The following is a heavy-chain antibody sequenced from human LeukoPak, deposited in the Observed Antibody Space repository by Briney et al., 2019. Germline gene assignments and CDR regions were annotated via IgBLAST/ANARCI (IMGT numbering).Heavy chain of an antibody. Sequence: PGGSLRLSCAASGFTFSSYGMHWVRQAPGKGLEWVAVIWYDGSNKYYADSVKGRFTISRDNSKNTLYLQMNSLRAEDTAVYYCARGRLGVLSSYFDYWGEGTLVTVSS. J-gene: IGHJ4*02. V-gene: IGHV3-33*01. CDR1: GFTFSSYG. D-gene: IGHD3-10*01. CDR2: IWYDGSNK. CDR3: ARGRLGVLSSYFDY.